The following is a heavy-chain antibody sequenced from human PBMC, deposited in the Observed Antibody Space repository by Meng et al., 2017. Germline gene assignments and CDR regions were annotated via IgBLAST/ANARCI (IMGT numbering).Heavy chain of an antibody. V-gene: IGHV1-18*01. D-gene: IGHD6-19*01. J-gene: IGHJ4*02. Sequence: QVKRMQPGWEVKKPGASVMVSCKASGHTFTSYDISWVRQAPGQGLEWMGWISAYNGNTNYAQKLQGRVTMTTDTSTSTAYMELRSLRSDDTAVYYCARGGIAVAIDYWGQGTLVTVSS. CDR2: ISAYNGNT. CDR1: GHTFTSYD. CDR3: ARGGIAVAIDY.